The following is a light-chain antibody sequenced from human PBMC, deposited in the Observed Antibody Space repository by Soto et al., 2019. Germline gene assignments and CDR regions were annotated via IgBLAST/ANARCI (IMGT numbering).Light chain of an antibody. CDR2: EVS. J-gene: IGLJ2*01. CDR1: SSDVGSYDL. Sequence: QYALTQPASVSWSPGQSITISCTGTSSDVGSYDLVSWYQQHPGKAPKVIIFEVSKRPSGVSSRFSCSKSGITDSLTISGLQAEEEAAYYCCSYADHSPVFVGGTKRTVL. CDR3: CSYADHSPV. V-gene: IGLV2-23*02.